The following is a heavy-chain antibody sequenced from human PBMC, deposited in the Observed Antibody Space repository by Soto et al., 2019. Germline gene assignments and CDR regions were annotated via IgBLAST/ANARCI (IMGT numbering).Heavy chain of an antibody. J-gene: IGHJ4*02. CDR3: AKPPNGYDSSGYYEFDY. V-gene: IGHV3-23*01. D-gene: IGHD3-22*01. CDR1: GFTFSSYA. Sequence: EVQLLESGGGLVQPGGSLRLSCAASGFTFSSYAMSWVRQAPGKGLEWVSASSGSGGSTYYAASVKGRCTISRDNSKNTLYLQMNSLSTEDKAVYYCAKPPNGYDSSGYYEFDYGGQGTLVTFSS. CDR2: SSGSGGST.